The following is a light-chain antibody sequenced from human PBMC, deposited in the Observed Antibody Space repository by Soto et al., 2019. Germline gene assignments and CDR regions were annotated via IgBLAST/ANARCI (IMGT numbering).Light chain of an antibody. J-gene: IGKJ1*01. CDR3: LQSNYWPLT. Sequence: EIVMTQSPATLSVSPGERATLSCRASQSVSSNLAWYQQKPGQAPRLLIYGASTRATGIPARFSGSGSGTEFTLTISSLQSEDFADYYCLQSNYWPLTFGQGNKVEIK. CDR2: GAS. CDR1: QSVSSN. V-gene: IGKV3-15*01.